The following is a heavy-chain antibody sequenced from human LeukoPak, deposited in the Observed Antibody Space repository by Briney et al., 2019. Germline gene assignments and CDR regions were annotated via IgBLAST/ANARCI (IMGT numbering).Heavy chain of an antibody. D-gene: IGHD3-22*01. CDR2: IIPILDTP. J-gene: IGHJ4*02. CDR1: GGTFSSYA. V-gene: IGHV1-69*04. CDR3: TRDLTSYYYDNNGAFDF. Sequence: SVKVSCKASGGTFSSYAINWVRQAPGQGLEWMGRIIPILDTPNYAQKFQGRVTITADKSTSTAYMELSSLRSEDTAVYYCTRDLTSYYYDNNGAFDFWGQGTLVTVSS.